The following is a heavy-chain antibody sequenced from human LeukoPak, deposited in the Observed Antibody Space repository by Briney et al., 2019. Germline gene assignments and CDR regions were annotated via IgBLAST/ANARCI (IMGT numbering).Heavy chain of an antibody. CDR2: INHSGST. CDR3: ARTTEEDSGCSFDY. D-gene: IGHD2-15*01. J-gene: IGHJ4*02. Sequence: SETLSLTCGVYGGAFSGYYWSGIRQPPGKGLEGIGEINHSGSTNYNPSLKSRVTISVDTSKNQFSLKLSSVTAADTAVYYCARTTEEDSGCSFDYWGQGTLVTVSS. V-gene: IGHV4-34*01. CDR1: GGAFSGYY.